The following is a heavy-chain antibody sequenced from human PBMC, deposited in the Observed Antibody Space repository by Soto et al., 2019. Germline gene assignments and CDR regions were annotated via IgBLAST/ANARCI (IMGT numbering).Heavy chain of an antibody. V-gene: IGHV3-23*01. D-gene: IGHD2-21*02. J-gene: IGHJ4*02. CDR2: ISGSAGST. Sequence: EVQLLESGGGLVQPGGSLRLSCPASGFTFRSYAMSWVRQAPGKGLEWVSAISGSAGSTYYADSVKGRFTISRDNSKNTLYLQMNSLRAEDTAVYYCAKDSSRKVTYFDYWGQGTLVTVSS. CDR3: AKDSSRKVTYFDY. CDR1: GFTFRSYA.